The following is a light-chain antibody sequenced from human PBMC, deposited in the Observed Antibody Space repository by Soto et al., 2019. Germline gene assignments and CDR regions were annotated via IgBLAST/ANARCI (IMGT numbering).Light chain of an antibody. CDR2: ADY. V-gene: IGLV2-23*01. Sequence: QSALTRPASVSGSRGLSITISCTGTSSYVETYNIVSWYQHHPGKAPKLIIYADYKRPSGVSDRFYGSKSGNTASLTISGLQAEDEADYYCCSSASRRHVVFGAGTKVTVL. CDR1: SSYVETYNI. CDR3: CSSASRRHVV. J-gene: IGLJ2*01.